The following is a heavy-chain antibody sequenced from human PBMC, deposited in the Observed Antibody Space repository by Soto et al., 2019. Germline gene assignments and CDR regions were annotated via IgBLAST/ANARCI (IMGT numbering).Heavy chain of an antibody. CDR3: VRDSGSWPPLTGY. Sequence: PGGSLRLSCAASGFTFTNYGLHWVRQAPGKGLEWVAVIAYDGSYKYYADSVKGRFTISRDNSKNTLYVQMNSLRPEDTAVYYCVRDSGSWPPLTGYWGQGTLVTVSP. CDR2: IAYDGSYK. D-gene: IGHD6-13*01. J-gene: IGHJ4*02. CDR1: GFTFTNYG. V-gene: IGHV3-30*03.